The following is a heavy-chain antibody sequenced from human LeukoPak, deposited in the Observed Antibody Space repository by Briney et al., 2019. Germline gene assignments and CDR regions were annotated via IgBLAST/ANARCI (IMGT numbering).Heavy chain of an antibody. J-gene: IGHJ4*02. CDR3: ARGGYCSSTSCYSIGIDY. CDR1: GYTFTGYY. D-gene: IGHD2-2*02. Sequence: GASVKVSCKASGYTFTGYYMHWVRQAPGQGLEWMGWINPNSGGTNYAQKFQGGVTMTRDTSISTAYMELSRLRSDDTAVYYCARGGYCSSTSCYSIGIDYWGQGTLVTVSS. V-gene: IGHV1-2*02. CDR2: INPNSGGT.